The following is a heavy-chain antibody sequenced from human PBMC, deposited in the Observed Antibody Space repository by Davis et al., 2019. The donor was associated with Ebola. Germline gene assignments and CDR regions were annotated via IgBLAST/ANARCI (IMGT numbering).Heavy chain of an antibody. CDR2: IRYDGSNQ. J-gene: IGHJ4*02. D-gene: IGHD6-25*01. CDR1: GFTFSNYG. V-gene: IGHV3-30*02. Sequence: GGSLRLSCAASGFTFSNYGMHWVRLAPGKGLEWVAFIRYDGSNQFYADSVNGRISVSRDNSKNTLSLQMNSLRPEDTAVYYCARKSGIDYWGQGTLVTVSS. CDR3: ARKSGIDY.